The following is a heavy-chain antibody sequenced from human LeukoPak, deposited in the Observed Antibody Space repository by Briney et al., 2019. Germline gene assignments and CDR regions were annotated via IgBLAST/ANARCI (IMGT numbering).Heavy chain of an antibody. Sequence: SETLSLTCTVSGGFISSYYWSWIRQPPGKGLEWIGYIYSSGSTNYNPSLKSRVTISVDTSKNQFSLKLSSVTTADTAVYYCARESRGGSFDYWGQGTLVTVSS. J-gene: IGHJ4*02. CDR1: GGFISSYY. V-gene: IGHV4-59*01. CDR3: ARESRGGSFDY. D-gene: IGHD2-15*01. CDR2: IYSSGST.